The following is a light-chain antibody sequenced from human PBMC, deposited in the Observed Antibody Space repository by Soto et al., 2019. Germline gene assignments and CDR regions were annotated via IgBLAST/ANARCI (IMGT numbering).Light chain of an antibody. CDR3: QKFNNYLIN. Sequence: DIQMTQSPSTLSASVGDRFTITCRASQSISSWLAWYQQKPGKAPKLLIYKASSLESGVPSRFSGSGSGTDFTLTISSLQPEDFATYYCQKFNNYLINFGQGTRLEIK. J-gene: IGKJ5*01. CDR2: KAS. CDR1: QSISSW. V-gene: IGKV1-5*03.